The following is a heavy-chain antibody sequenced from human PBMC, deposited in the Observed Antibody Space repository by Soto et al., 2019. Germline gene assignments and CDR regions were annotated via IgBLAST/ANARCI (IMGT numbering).Heavy chain of an antibody. V-gene: IGHV3-30-3*01. CDR3: VRDKSPYSSGWHNRHFDY. CDR1: GFTFSSYA. Sequence: QVQLVESGGGVVQPGRSLRLSCAASGFTFSSYAMHWVRQAPGKGLEWVAVISYDGSNKYYADFVKGRFTISRDNSKTLYLQMNSLRAEDTAVYYCVRDKSPYSSGWHNRHFDYWGQGTLVTVSS. D-gene: IGHD6-19*01. J-gene: IGHJ4*02. CDR2: ISYDGSNK.